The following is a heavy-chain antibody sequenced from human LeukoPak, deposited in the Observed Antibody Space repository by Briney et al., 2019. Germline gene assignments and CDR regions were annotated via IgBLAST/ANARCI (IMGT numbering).Heavy chain of an antibody. CDR2: ISGSGGST. CDR1: GFTFSSYA. Sequence: GGSLRLSCAASGFTFSSYAISWVRQAPGKGLEWVSAISGSGGSTYYADSVKGRFTISRDNSKNTLYLQMNSLRAEDTAVYYCAKFPTLRQLVLKFDYWGQGTLVTVSS. J-gene: IGHJ4*02. D-gene: IGHD6-13*01. CDR3: AKFPTLRQLVLKFDY. V-gene: IGHV3-23*01.